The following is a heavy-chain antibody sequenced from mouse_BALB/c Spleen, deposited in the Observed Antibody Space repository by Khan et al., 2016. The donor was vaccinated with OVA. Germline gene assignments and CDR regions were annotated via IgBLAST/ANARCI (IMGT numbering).Heavy chain of an antibody. V-gene: IGHV3-2*02. D-gene: IGHD1-1*01. Sequence: EVELVESGPGLVKPSQSLSLTCTVTGYSITTNYAWDWIRQFPGNKLEWMGYISYRGSTSYNPSPKSRISIIRDTSKNQFFLQLNSVTTEDTATYYCARKNYYGYAVDYWGQGTSVTVSS. CDR3: ARKNYYGYAVDY. CDR2: ISYRGST. CDR1: GYSITTNYA. J-gene: IGHJ4*01.